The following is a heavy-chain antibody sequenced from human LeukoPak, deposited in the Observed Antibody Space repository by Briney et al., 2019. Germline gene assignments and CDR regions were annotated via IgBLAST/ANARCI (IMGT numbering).Heavy chain of an antibody. D-gene: IGHD3-16*01. V-gene: IGHV1-2*02. Sequence: ASVKVSCKASGYTFTGYYMHWVRQVPGQGLEWMGWINPNSGDTKYAQKFQGRVTMTRDTSISTAYMELSRLRSDDTAVYYCATQRGSYLWGTDFDYWGQGTLVTVSS. CDR3: ATQRGSYLWGTDFDY. J-gene: IGHJ4*02. CDR2: INPNSGDT. CDR1: GYTFTGYY.